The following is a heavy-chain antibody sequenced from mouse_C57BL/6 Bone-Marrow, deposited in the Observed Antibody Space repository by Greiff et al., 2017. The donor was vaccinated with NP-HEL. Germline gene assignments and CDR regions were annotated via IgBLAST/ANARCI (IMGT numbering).Heavy chain of an antibody. CDR2: IDPSDSYT. J-gene: IGHJ2*01. D-gene: IGHD1-1*01. Sequence: QVQLKQPGAELVKPGASVKLSCKASGYTFTSYWMQWVKQRPGQGLEWIGEIDPSDSYTNYNQKFKGKATLTVDTSSSTAYMQLSSLTSEDSAVYYCARLYYYGSSLYYFDYWGQGTTLTVSS. CDR3: ARLYYYGSSLYYFDY. V-gene: IGHV1-50*01. CDR1: GYTFTSYW.